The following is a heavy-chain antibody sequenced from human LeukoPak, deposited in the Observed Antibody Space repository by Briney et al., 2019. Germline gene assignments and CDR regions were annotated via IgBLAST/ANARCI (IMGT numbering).Heavy chain of an antibody. CDR3: ARTVVVPAAMPYCFDY. J-gene: IGHJ4*02. Sequence: SQTLSLTCAVSGGSISSGGYSWSWIRQPPGKGLEWIGYIYHSGSTYYNPSLKSRVTISVDRSKNQFSLKLSSVTAADTAVYYCARTVVVPAAMPYCFDYWGQGTLVTVSS. D-gene: IGHD2-2*01. CDR2: IYHSGST. CDR1: GGSISSGGYS. V-gene: IGHV4-30-2*01.